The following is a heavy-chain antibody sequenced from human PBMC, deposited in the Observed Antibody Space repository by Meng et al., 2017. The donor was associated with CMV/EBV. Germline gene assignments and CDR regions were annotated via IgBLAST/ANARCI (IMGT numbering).Heavy chain of an antibody. CDR3: AMLYSSSWYYFDY. V-gene: IGHV3-21*01. J-gene: IGHJ4*02. CDR1: GFTFSSYS. CDR2: ISSSSSYI. D-gene: IGHD6-13*01. Sequence: GGSLRLSCAASGFTFSSYSMNWVRQAPGKGLEWASSISSSSSYIYYADSVKGRFTISRDNAKNSLYLQMNSLRAEDTAVYYCAMLYSSSWYYFDYWGQGTLVTVSS.